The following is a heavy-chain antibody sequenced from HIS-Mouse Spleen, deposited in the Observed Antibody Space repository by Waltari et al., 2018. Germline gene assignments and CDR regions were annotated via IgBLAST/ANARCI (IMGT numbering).Heavy chain of an antibody. CDR2: VNTNSGGT. V-gene: IGHV1-2*02. D-gene: IGHD3-16*01. CDR3: AVHGGTWYFDL. Sequence: QVQLVQSGAEVKKPGASVKVSCKASGYTFTGYYMHWVRQAPGQGLEWMGWVNTNSGGTNNAQKFQGRVTMPRDTSISTAYMELSRLRSGDTAVYYCAVHGGTWYFDLWGRGTLVTVSS. CDR1: GYTFTGYY. J-gene: IGHJ2*01.